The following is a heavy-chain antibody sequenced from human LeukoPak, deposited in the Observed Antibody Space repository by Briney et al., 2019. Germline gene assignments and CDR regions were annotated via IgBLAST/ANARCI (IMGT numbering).Heavy chain of an antibody. CDR1: VGTFIIYA. CDR3: ARRTRYFDWLSLHDAFDI. D-gene: IGHD3-9*01. CDR2: IIPIFGTA. Sequence: ASVTVSFKSSVGTFIIYAISWVRQAPGQGLEWMGGIIPIFGTANYAQKFQGRVTITADESTSTAYMELSSLRSEDTAVYYCARRTRYFDWLSLHDAFDIWGQGTMVTVSS. V-gene: IGHV1-69*13. J-gene: IGHJ3*02.